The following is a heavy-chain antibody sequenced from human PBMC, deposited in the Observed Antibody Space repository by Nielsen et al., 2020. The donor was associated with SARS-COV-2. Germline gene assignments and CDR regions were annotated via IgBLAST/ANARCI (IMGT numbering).Heavy chain of an antibody. Sequence: GESLKISCAASGIIVNSNYMSWVRQAPGKGLEWVSVTYSGGTTNYADSVKGRFTISRDNSKNTLYLQLNSLRAEDTAVYYCARVYYDEPRMDVWGQGTTVTVSS. V-gene: IGHV3-53*01. D-gene: IGHD3-22*01. CDR2: TYSGGTT. CDR1: GIIVNSNY. CDR3: ARVYYDEPRMDV. J-gene: IGHJ6*02.